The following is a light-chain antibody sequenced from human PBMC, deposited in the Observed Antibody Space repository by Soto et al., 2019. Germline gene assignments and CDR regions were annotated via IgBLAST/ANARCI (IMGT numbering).Light chain of an antibody. CDR2: HES. CDR3: QQYNHWPLT. J-gene: IGKJ4*01. V-gene: IGKV3-15*01. CDR1: QSVGST. Sequence: ETVMTQSPSTLSVSPGERVTLSCRASQSVGSTLACYQQNSGQAPRLLIYHESTMATGIPARFSGIGSGTEFTLTIASLPSEDFAVYYCQQYNHWPLTFGGGTKVDIK.